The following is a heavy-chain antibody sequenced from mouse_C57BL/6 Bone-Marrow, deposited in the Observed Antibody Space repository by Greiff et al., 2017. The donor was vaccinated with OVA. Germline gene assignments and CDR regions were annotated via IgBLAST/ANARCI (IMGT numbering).Heavy chain of an antibody. V-gene: IGHV1-69*01. D-gene: IGHD1-1*01. CDR1: GYTFTSYW. CDR3: ARGAVVATNFDV. Sequence: QVQLQQPGAELVMPGASVKLSCKASGYTFTSYWMHWVKQRPGQGLEWIGAIDPSDSYTNYNQKFEGKSTLTVDNSSSTAYMQLSSLTSEDSAVYYCARGAVVATNFDVWGTGTTVTVSS. J-gene: IGHJ1*03. CDR2: IDPSDSYT.